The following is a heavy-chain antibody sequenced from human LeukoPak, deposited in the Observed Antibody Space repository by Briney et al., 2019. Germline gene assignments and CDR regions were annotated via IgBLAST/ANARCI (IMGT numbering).Heavy chain of an antibody. D-gene: IGHD1-14*01. CDR2: IYTSGST. V-gene: IGHV4-61*02. CDR1: GGSISSGSYY. Sequence: SETLSLTCTVSGGSISSGSYYWSWIRQPAGKGLEWIGRIYTSGSTNYNPSLNSRVTISVDTSKNQFSLKLSSVTAADTAVYYCARAEGVRGAFDIWGQGTMVTVSS. J-gene: IGHJ3*02. CDR3: ARAEGVRGAFDI.